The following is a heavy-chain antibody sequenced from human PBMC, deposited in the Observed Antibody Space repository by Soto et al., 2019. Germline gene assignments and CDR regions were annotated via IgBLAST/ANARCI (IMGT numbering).Heavy chain of an antibody. CDR2: IKQDGSEK. CDR1: GFTFSSYW. J-gene: IGHJ4*02. V-gene: IGHV3-7*03. Sequence: GGSLRLSCAASGFTFSSYWMSWVRQAPGKGLEWVANIKQDGSEKYYVDSVKGRFTISRDNAKNSLYLQMNSLRAEDTAVYYCARTPGYSSSSGLDYWGQGTLVTVSS. D-gene: IGHD6-6*01. CDR3: ARTPGYSSSSGLDY.